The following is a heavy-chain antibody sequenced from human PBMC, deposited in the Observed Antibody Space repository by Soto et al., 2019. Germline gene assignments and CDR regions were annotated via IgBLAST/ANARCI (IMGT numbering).Heavy chain of an antibody. D-gene: IGHD2-15*01. J-gene: IGHJ4*02. Sequence: ASVKVSCKESGYTFTSNYMHWVRQAPRQGLEWMGIINPSGGSTSYAQKFQGRVTTTRGTSTSTVYMELSSLRSEDTAVYYCARDTARLVAPTLDFDYWGQGTLVTVSS. V-gene: IGHV1-46*03. CDR2: INPSGGST. CDR1: GYTFTSNY. CDR3: ARDTARLVAPTLDFDY.